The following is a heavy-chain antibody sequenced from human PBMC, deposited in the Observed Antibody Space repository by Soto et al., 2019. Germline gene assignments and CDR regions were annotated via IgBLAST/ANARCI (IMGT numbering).Heavy chain of an antibody. Sequence: QVQLQESGPGLVKPSETLSLTCSVSGGSISGYYWSWMRQPPGKGPEWIAFISSTGRTDSNPSLSGRVTTSIDTPMNEISLSLTSVTAADTAVYYCAKHFDDYYGANVAFDPWGQGTLVTVSS. D-gene: IGHD4-17*01. CDR2: ISSTGRT. CDR1: GGSISGYY. J-gene: IGHJ5*02. V-gene: IGHV4-59*03. CDR3: AKHFDDYYGANVAFDP.